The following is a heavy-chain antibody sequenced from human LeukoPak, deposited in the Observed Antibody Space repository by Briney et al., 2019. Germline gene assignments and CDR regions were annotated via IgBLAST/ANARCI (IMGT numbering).Heavy chain of an antibody. CDR1: GGSFSGYY. V-gene: IGHV4-34*01. D-gene: IGHD2-2*01. CDR2: INHSGST. J-gene: IGHJ6*02. Sequence: SETLSLTCAVYGGSFSGYYWSWIRQPPGKRLEWIGEINHSGSTNYNPSLKSRVTISVDTSKNQFSLKLSSVTAADTAVYYCARAPCSSTSCYDYYYYGMDVWGQGTTVTVSS. CDR3: ARAPCSSTSCYDYYYYGMDV.